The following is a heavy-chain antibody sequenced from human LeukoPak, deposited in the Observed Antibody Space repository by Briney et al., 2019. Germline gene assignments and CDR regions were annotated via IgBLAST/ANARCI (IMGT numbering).Heavy chain of an antibody. CDR1: GFTFSSYR. CDR2: ISSRSSYI. Sequence: PGGSLRLSCAASGFTFSSYRMNWVRQAPGKGLEWVSSISSRSSYIYYADSLKGRFTISRDNAKNSLYLNIHSLRAEDTAVYYCAKDNPLTPYDILTGSPEGDAFDIWGQGTMVTVSS. CDR3: AKDNPLTPYDILTGSPEGDAFDI. V-gene: IGHV3-21*04. D-gene: IGHD3-9*01. J-gene: IGHJ3*02.